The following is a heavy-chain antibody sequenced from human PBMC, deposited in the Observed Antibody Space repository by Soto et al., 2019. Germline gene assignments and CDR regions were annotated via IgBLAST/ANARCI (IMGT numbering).Heavy chain of an antibody. CDR3: ARDLRPTPSYYGMDV. CDR1: GYTFSIYG. CDR2: ISAYNDNR. D-gene: IGHD2-15*01. Sequence: QVQLVQSGAEVKKPGASVKVSCKASGYTFSIYGISWVRQAPGQGLEWMGWISAYNDNRNYAQNLQGRVTMTTDTSKXTAYMELRSLRSDDTAVYYCARDLRPTPSYYGMDVWGQGTTVTVSS. J-gene: IGHJ6*02. V-gene: IGHV1-18*01.